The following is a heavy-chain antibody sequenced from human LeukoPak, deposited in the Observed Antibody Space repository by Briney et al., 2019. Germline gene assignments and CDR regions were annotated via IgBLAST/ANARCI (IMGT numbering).Heavy chain of an antibody. CDR3: ARLYCSSTSCWSYYGMDV. J-gene: IGHJ6*02. Sequence: GGSLRLSCAASGFTFSSYSTNWVRQAPGKGLEWVSSISSSSSYIYYADSVKGRFTISRDNAKNSLYLQMNSLRAEDTAVYYCARLYCSSTSCWSYYGMDVWGQGTTVTVSS. CDR1: GFTFSSYS. CDR2: ISSSSSYI. V-gene: IGHV3-21*01. D-gene: IGHD2-2*01.